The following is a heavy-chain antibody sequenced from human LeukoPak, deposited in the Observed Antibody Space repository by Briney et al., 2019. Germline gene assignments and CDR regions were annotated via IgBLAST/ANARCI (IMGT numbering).Heavy chain of an antibody. CDR2: INHSGST. J-gene: IGHJ5*02. CDR1: GGSISNYY. CDR3: ARGGYCSSTSCYIRGAWFDP. Sequence: PSETLSLTCTVSGGSISNYYWSWIRQPPGKGLEWIGEINHSGSTNYNPSLKSRVTISVDTSKNQFSLKLSSVTAADTAVYYCARGGYCSSTSCYIRGAWFDPWGQGTLVTVSS. D-gene: IGHD2-2*02. V-gene: IGHV4-34*01.